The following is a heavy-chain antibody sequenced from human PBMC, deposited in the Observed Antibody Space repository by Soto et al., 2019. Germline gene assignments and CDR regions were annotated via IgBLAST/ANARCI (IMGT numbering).Heavy chain of an antibody. D-gene: IGHD1-26*01. J-gene: IGHJ6*02. CDR2: INGGNGNT. CDR3: GRSVGLSYGMDV. CDR1: GYTFTSYA. Sequence: ASVKVSCKASGYTFTSYAIHWVRQAPGQGLEWMGWINGGNGNTKYSQKLQGRVTMSTDTSTSTAYMELRSLRSDDTAVYYCGRSVGLSYGMDVWGQGTTVTVSS. V-gene: IGHV1-3*01.